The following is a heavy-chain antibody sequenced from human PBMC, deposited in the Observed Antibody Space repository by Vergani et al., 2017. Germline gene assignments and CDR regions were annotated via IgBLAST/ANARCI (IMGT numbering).Heavy chain of an antibody. V-gene: IGHV3-33*01. D-gene: IGHD4-17*01. CDR1: GFTFRTYG. J-gene: IGHJ4*02. CDR2: IWYDGSNT. Sequence: QVQLVESGGGVVQPGRSLRLSCAASGFTFRTYGMHWVRQAPGKGLEWVAIIWYDGSNTYYSDSVKGRFTISRDNSKNTLFLQMNSLRVEDTGVYYCARGASGDYVSSFDYWGQGTLVTVSS. CDR3: ARGASGDYVSSFDY.